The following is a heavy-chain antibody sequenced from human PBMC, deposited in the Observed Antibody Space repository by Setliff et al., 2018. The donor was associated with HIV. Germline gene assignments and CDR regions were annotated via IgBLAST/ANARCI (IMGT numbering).Heavy chain of an antibody. CDR3: ASGKGVGGVIITGGLDV. J-gene: IGHJ6*04. CDR1: GHTFSNSD. Sequence: ASVKVSCKASGHTFSNSDIHWVRRATGQGLEWMGWMNPNTGVAGYALKFQGRVTMTRDTSISTAYMELSSLTSEDTAVYWCASGKGVGGVIITGGLDVWSKGTTVTVSS. D-gene: IGHD3-10*01. V-gene: IGHV1-8*01. CDR2: MNPNTGVA.